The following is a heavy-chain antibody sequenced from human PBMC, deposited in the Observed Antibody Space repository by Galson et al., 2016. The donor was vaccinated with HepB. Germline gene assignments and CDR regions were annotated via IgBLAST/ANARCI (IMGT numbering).Heavy chain of an antibody. CDR2: ISISSSYT. CDR3: ARNYFIGVAGTDYGMDV. V-gene: IGHV3-11*06. CDR1: GFSFSDYY. D-gene: IGHD6-19*01. Sequence: SLRLSCAASGFSFSDYYMSWIRQAPGKGLGWVSYISISSSYTNDADSVKGRFTISRDDAKNSLYLQMDSLRAEDTAVYYCARNYFIGVAGTDYGMDVWGQGTTVTVSS. J-gene: IGHJ6*02.